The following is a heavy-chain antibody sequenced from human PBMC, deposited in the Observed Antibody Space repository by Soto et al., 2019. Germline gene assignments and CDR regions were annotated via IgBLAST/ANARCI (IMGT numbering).Heavy chain of an antibody. Sequence: PSETLSLTCTVSGGSVSSGSYYWSWIRQTPGKGLEWIGYIYYTGSTNYNPSLKGRVTMSVDTSRDQVSLRLRSVTRADTAVYYCANMPYSSSSLWSYYYGMDVWGQGTTVTVSS. CDR1: GGSVSSGSYY. J-gene: IGHJ6*02. V-gene: IGHV4-61*01. CDR3: ANMPYSSSSLWSYYYGMDV. CDR2: IYYTGST. D-gene: IGHD6-6*01.